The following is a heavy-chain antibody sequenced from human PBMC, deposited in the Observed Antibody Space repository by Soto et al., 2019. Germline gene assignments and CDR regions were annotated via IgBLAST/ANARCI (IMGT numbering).Heavy chain of an antibody. CDR2: IKKDGSEQ. CDR3: ARGSTSWYFDF. V-gene: IGHV3-7*01. Sequence: GGSLRLSCAASGFTFNRYWMSWVRQAPGKGLEWVANIKKDGSEQYYVDSVKGRFTVSRDNAKNSLTLQMSGLRAEDTAVYYCARGSTSWYFDFWGQGTLVTVPQ. D-gene: IGHD2-2*01. CDR1: GFTFNRYW. J-gene: IGHJ4*02.